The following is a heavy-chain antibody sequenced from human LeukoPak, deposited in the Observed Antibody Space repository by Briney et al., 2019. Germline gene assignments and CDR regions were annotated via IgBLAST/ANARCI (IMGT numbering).Heavy chain of an antibody. Sequence: KPSETLSLTCAVYGGSFSGYYWSWIRQPPGKGLEWIGYIYYSGSTNYNPSLKSRVTISVDTSENQFSLKLSSVTAADTAVYYCARVLAAAGPFDYWGQGTLVTVSS. D-gene: IGHD6-13*01. V-gene: IGHV4-59*01. CDR2: IYYSGST. CDR1: GGSFSGYY. J-gene: IGHJ4*02. CDR3: ARVLAAAGPFDY.